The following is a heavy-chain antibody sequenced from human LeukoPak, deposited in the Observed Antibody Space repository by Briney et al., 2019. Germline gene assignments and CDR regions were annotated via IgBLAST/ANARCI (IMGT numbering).Heavy chain of an antibody. CDR3: ARGQYYYDSSGYLDY. J-gene: IGHJ4*02. Sequence: SETLSLTCTVSGGSISSSSYYWGWIRQPPGKGLEWIGSIYCSGSTYYNPSLKSRVTISVDTSKNQFSLKLSSVTAADTAVYYCARGQYYYDSSGYLDYWGQGTLVTVSS. CDR2: IYCSGST. D-gene: IGHD3-22*01. CDR1: GGSISSSSYY. V-gene: IGHV4-39*01.